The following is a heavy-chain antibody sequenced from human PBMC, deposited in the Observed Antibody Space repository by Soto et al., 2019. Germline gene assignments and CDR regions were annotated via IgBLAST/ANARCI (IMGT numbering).Heavy chain of an antibody. D-gene: IGHD2-2*01. CDR2: INAGNGNT. CDR3: ARVPDIVVVRDYYYYMDV. V-gene: IGHV1-3*01. J-gene: IGHJ6*03. CDR1: GYTFTSYA. Sequence: ASVKVSCKASGYTFTSYAMHWVRQAPGQGLEWMGWINAGNGNTKYSQKFQGRVTITRDTSASTAYMELSSLRSEDTAVYYCARVPDIVVVRDYYYYMDVWGKGTTVTVSS.